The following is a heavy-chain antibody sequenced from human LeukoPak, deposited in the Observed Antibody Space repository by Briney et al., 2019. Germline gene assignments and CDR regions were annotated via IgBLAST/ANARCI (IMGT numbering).Heavy chain of an antibody. CDR1: GYTFTSYG. J-gene: IGHJ4*02. CDR3: ARVEGPIVGATNLNY. Sequence: GASVKVSCKASGYTFTSYGISWVRQAPGQGLEWMGWISAYNGNTNYAQKLQGRVTMTTDTSTSTAYMELRSLGSDDTAVYYCARVEGPIVGATNLNYWGQGTLVTVSS. V-gene: IGHV1-18*01. CDR2: ISAYNGNT. D-gene: IGHD1-26*01.